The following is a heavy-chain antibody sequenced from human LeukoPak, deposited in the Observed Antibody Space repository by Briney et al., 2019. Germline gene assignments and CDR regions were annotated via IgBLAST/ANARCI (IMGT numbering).Heavy chain of an antibody. J-gene: IGHJ4*02. D-gene: IGHD2-15*01. CDR3: ARGVPRDCSGGSCYSGYDY. V-gene: IGHV4-59*12. Sequence: PSETLSLTCTVSGGSISSYYWSWIRQPPGKGLEWIGYIYYSGSTNYNPSLKSRVTISVDTSKNQFSLKLSSVTAADTAVCYCARGVPRDCSGGSCYSGYDYWGQGTLVTVSS. CDR1: GGSISSYY. CDR2: IYYSGST.